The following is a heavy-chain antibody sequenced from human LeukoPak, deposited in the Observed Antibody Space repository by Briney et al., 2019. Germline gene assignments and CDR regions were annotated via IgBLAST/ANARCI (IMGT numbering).Heavy chain of an antibody. D-gene: IGHD5-12*01. CDR3: AGGNIVATHYFDY. CDR2: VSGNGGNT. V-gene: IGHV3-23*01. J-gene: IGHJ4*02. CDR1: GFTFSSYA. Sequence: GGSLRLSCAASGFTFSSYAMSWVRQAPGKGLEWVSAVSGNGGNTYYTDSVKGRFTISRDNSKSTLYLQMNSLRAEDTAVYYCAGGNIVATHYFDYWGQGTLVTVSS.